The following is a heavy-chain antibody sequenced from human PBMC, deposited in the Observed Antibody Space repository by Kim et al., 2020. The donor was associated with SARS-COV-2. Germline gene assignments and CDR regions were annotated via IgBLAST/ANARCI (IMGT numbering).Heavy chain of an antibody. CDR2: FDPEDGET. D-gene: IGHD2-21*02. J-gene: IGHJ4*02. Sequence: ASVKVSCKVSGYTLTELSMHWVRQAPGKGLEWMGGFDPEDGETIYAQKFQGRVTMTEDTSTDTAYMELSSLRSEDTAVYYCATDRVFRGTVVTHFDYWGQGTLVPVSS. CDR3: ATDRVFRGTVVTHFDY. V-gene: IGHV1-24*01. CDR1: GYTLTELS.